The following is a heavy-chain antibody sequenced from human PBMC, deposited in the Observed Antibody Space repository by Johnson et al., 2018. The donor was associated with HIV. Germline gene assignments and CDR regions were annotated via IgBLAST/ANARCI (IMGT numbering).Heavy chain of an antibody. CDR3: ARANNNMYYYDSIVYGAFDI. J-gene: IGHJ3*02. D-gene: IGHD3-22*01. V-gene: IGHV3-66*01. CDR1: GFIVSSNH. CDR2: IYRGGST. Sequence: VQLVESGGGLVQPGGSLRLSCGVSGFIVSSNHMNWVRQAPGKGLEWVSIIYRGGSTYYTDSVKGRFSISRDNSKNTLNLQMHGLRAEDTAVYYWARANNNMYYYDSIVYGAFDIWGQGTMVPVSS.